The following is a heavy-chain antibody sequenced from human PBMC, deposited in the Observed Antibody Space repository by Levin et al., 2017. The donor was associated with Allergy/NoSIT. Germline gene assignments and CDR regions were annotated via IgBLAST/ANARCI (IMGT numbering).Heavy chain of an antibody. D-gene: IGHD5-18*01. Sequence: PGGSLRLSCAASGFTFSSYAMSWVRQAPGKGLEWVSAISGSGGSTYYADSVKGRFTISRDNSKNTLYLQMNSRRAEDTAVYYCARRYSYGYLMRGQPPDYWGQGTLVTVSS. CDR1: GFTFSSYA. CDR3: ARRYSYGYLMRGQPPDY. CDR2: ISGSGGST. V-gene: IGHV3-23*01. J-gene: IGHJ4*02.